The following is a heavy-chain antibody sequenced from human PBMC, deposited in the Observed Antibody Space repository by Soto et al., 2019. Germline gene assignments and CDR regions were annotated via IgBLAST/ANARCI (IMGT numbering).Heavy chain of an antibody. CDR1: GYTFTSYG. V-gene: IGHV1-18*04. CDR2: ISAYNGNT. Sequence: QVQLVQSGAEVKKPGASVKVSCKASGYTFTSYGISWVRHAPGQGLEWMGWISAYNGNTNYAQKLQGRVTMTTDTSTSTAYMELRSLRSDDTAVYYCASERGYDSSGQTPFDIWGQGTMVXXSS. J-gene: IGHJ3*02. CDR3: ASERGYDSSGQTPFDI. D-gene: IGHD3-22*01.